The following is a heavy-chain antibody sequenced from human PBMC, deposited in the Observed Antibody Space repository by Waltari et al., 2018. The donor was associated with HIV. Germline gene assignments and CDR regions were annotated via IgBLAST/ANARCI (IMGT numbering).Heavy chain of an antibody. CDR2: FDPEDGET. CDR1: GYTLTELS. Sequence: PGASVKVSCKVSGYTLTELSMHWVRQAPGKGLEWMGGFDPEDGETIYAQKFQGRVTMTEDTSTDTAYMELSSLRSEDTAVYYCATGGGLGYCSGGSCYRLDYWGQGTLVTVSS. CDR3: ATGGGLGYCSGGSCYRLDY. J-gene: IGHJ4*02. V-gene: IGHV1-24*01. D-gene: IGHD2-15*01.